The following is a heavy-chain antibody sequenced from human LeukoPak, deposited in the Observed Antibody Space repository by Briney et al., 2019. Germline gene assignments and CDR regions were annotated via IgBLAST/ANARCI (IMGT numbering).Heavy chain of an antibody. CDR1: GFTFSSYA. CDR2: ISYDGSNK. J-gene: IGHJ5*02. CDR3: ARDQNSPYYDFWSGATGWFDP. V-gene: IGHV3-30-3*01. Sequence: PGGSLRLSCAASGFTFSSYAMHWVRQAPGKGLEWVAVISYDGSNKYYADSVKGRFTISRDNSKNTLYLQMNSLRAEDTAVYYCARDQNSPYYDFWSGATGWFDPWGQGTLVTVSS. D-gene: IGHD3-3*01.